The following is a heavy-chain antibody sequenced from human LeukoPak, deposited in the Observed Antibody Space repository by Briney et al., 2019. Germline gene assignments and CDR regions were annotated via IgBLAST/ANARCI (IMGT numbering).Heavy chain of an antibody. CDR2: IIPIFGTA. CDR1: GGTFISYA. J-gene: IGHJ3*02. Sequence: SVKVSCKASGGTFISYAISWVRQAPGQGLEWMGGIIPIFGTANYAQKFQGRVTITADESTSTAYMELSSLRSEDTAVYYCVRDNLAYCGGDCRYDAFDIWGQGTMVTVSS. D-gene: IGHD2-21*02. CDR3: VRDNLAYCGGDCRYDAFDI. V-gene: IGHV1-69*13.